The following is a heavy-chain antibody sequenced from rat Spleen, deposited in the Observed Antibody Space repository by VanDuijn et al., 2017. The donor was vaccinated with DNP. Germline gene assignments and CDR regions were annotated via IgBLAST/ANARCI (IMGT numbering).Heavy chain of an antibody. D-gene: IGHD1-7*01. CDR2: ISRGGSA. CDR3: ARSHTTGMTWFAY. J-gene: IGHJ3*01. V-gene: IGHV2S8*01. CDR1: GFSLTSYG. Sequence: QVQLKESGPGLVQPSQTLSLTCTVSGFSLTSYGVSWVRQPPGKGLEWIAGISRGGSAFYSSALKSRLSISRDTSKSQVFLEMNSLQTEDTAIYFCARSHTTGMTWFAYWGHGTLVTVSS.